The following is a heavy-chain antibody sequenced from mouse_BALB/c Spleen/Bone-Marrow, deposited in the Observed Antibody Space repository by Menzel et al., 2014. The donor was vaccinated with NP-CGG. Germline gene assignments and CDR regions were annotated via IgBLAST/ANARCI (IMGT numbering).Heavy chain of an antibody. CDR1: GFTFSSFG. V-gene: IGHV5-17*02. J-gene: IGHJ2*01. D-gene: IGHD4-1*01. Sequence: EVKLMEPGGGLVQPGGSRKLSCAASGFTFSSFGMHWVRQAPEKGLEWVAYISSVSSTIYYGDTVKGRFTISRDNPKNTLFLQMTSLRSEDTAIYYCARGGNWTRNYFDYWGQGTTLTVSS. CDR2: ISSVSSTI. CDR3: ARGGNWTRNYFDY.